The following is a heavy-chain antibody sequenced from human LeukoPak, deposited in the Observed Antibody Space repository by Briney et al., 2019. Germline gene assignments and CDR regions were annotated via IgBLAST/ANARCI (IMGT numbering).Heavy chain of an antibody. D-gene: IGHD2-8*01. CDR1: GFTLSSYA. V-gene: IGHV4-34*01. CDR2: IIHSGAT. CDR3: ARGTVLMGYASFDY. J-gene: IGHJ4*02. Sequence: GSLRLSCAASGFTLSSYAMSWVRQPPGKGLEWIGEIIHSGATNYSPSLKSRLTVTVGTSKNHFSLKLTSVTAADTAVYYCARGTVLMGYASFDYWGQGTLVTVSS.